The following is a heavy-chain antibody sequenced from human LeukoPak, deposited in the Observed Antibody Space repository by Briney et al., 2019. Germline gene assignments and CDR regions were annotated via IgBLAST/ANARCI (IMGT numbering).Heavy chain of an antibody. CDR2: INHSGST. J-gene: IGHJ4*02. CDR1: GGSFSGYY. V-gene: IGHV4-34*01. D-gene: IGHD3-22*01. Sequence: SEILSLTCAVYGGSFSGYYWSWIRQPPGKGLEWIGEINHSGSTNYNPSLKSRVTISVDTSKNQFSLKLSSVTAADTAVYYCARDLVTRRYYDSSGYPLGYWGQGTLVTVSS. CDR3: ARDLVTRRYYDSSGYPLGY.